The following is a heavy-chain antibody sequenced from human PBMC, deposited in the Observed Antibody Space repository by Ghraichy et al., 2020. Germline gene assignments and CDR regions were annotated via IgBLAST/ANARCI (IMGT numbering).Heavy chain of an antibody. Sequence: SETLSLTCAVYGGSFSGYYWSWIRQPPGKGLEWIGEINHSGSTNYNPSLKSRVTISVDTSKNQFSLKLSSVTAADTAVYYCARCPYDFWSGSGYYYYMDVWGKGTTVTVSS. CDR1: GGSFSGYY. CDR3: ARCPYDFWSGSGYYYYMDV. CDR2: INHSGST. J-gene: IGHJ6*03. D-gene: IGHD3-3*01. V-gene: IGHV4-34*01.